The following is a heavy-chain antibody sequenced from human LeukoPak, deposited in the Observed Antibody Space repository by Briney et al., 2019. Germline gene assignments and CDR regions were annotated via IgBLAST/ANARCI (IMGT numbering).Heavy chain of an antibody. D-gene: IGHD3-22*01. V-gene: IGHV1-2*06. Sequence: ASVKVSCKASGYTFTGYYLHWVRQAPVQGLEWMGRINPNSGGANYAQKFQGRVTMTRDTSISTAYMELSSLRSDDTAVYYCTRVADYYDTSGYYGYWGQGTLVTVSS. J-gene: IGHJ4*02. CDR3: TRVADYYDTSGYYGY. CDR2: INPNSGGA. CDR1: GYTFTGYY.